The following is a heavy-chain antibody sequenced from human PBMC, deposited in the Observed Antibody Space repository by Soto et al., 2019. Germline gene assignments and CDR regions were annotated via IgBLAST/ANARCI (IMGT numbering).Heavy chain of an antibody. J-gene: IGHJ4*02. V-gene: IGHV3-30-3*01. Sequence: QVQLVESGGGVVQPGRSLRLSCAASGFIFSSYAMHWVRQAPGKGLEWVAVISYDGSNKYYADSVKGRFTISRDNSKNTLYLQMNSLRAEDTAVYYCARTNNYSPDPFIDYWGQGTLVTVSS. CDR1: GFIFSSYA. CDR3: ARTNNYSPDPFIDY. CDR2: ISYDGSNK. D-gene: IGHD2-15*01.